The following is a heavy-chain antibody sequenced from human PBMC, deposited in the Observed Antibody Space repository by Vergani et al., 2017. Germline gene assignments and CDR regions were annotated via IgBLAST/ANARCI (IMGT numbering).Heavy chain of an antibody. J-gene: IGHJ4*02. CDR1: GGSISSGSYY. V-gene: IGHV4-61*02. CDR2: IYTSGST. CDR3: AGDRGLRYFDSFDY. Sequence: QVQLQESGPGLVKPSQTLSLTCPVPGGSISSGSYYWSWIRQPAGKGLEWIGRIYTSGSTNYNPSLKSRVTISVDTSKNQFSLKLSSVTAADTAVYYCAGDRGLRYFDSFDYWGQGTLVTVSS. D-gene: IGHD3-9*01.